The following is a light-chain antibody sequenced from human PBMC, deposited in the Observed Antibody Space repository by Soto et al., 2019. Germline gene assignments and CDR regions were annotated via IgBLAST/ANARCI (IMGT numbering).Light chain of an antibody. CDR1: QSVFSN. CDR2: DAS. V-gene: IGKV3-11*01. CDR3: QERRKT. Sequence: EVVLIQSPATLSLSPGERATLSCRASQSVFSNLAWYQQKPGQAPRLLIYDASKRASGIPARFTGSGSGTDFTHTVATLERVDIAIYYCQERRKTFGQGTRLEIK. J-gene: IGKJ5*01.